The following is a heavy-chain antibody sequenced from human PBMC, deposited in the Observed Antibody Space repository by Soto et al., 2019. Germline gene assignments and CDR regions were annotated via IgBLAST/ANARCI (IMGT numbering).Heavy chain of an antibody. D-gene: IGHD3-3*01. V-gene: IGHV1-24*01. Sequence: GASVNVSCKVSGYTLTELSMHWVRQAPGKGLEWMGGFDPEDGETIYAQKFQGRVTMTEDTSTDTAYMELSSLRSEDTAVYYCATVFDSGQWTTRHFDYWGQGTLVTVSS. CDR3: ATVFDSGQWTTRHFDY. CDR1: GYTLTELS. J-gene: IGHJ4*02. CDR2: FDPEDGET.